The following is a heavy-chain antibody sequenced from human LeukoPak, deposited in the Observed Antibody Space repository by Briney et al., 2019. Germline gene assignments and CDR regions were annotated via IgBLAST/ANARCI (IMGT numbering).Heavy chain of an antibody. J-gene: IGHJ4*02. CDR2: IYYSGSA. D-gene: IGHD2-15*01. Sequence: PSETLSLTCAVSGDSISGFYWSWIRQPPGKGLEWIGYIYYSGSANYNPSLKSRVTISVDTSKNQFSLKLNSVTAADTAVYYCASSAVVADPLFDYWGQGTLVTVSS. CDR1: GDSISGFY. CDR3: ASSAVVADPLFDY. V-gene: IGHV4-59*01.